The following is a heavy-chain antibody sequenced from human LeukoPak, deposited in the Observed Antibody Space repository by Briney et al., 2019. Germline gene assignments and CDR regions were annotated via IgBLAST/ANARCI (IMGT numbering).Heavy chain of an antibody. CDR3: ARRNIVVVPAAMDLYYYYMDV. V-gene: IGHV5-51*01. CDR2: IYPGDSDT. D-gene: IGHD2-2*01. J-gene: IGHJ6*03. Sequence: GESLKISCKGSGYSFTSYWIGWVLQMPGKGLEWMVIIYPGDSDTRYSPSFQGQVTISADKSIRTAYLQWSSLKASDTAMYYCARRNIVVVPAAMDLYYYYMDVWGKGTTVTVSS. CDR1: GYSFTSYW.